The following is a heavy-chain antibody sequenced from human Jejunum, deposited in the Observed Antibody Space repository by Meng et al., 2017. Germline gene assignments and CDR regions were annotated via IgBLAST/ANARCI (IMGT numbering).Heavy chain of an antibody. Sequence: ASVKVSCKSSGYTFIHNYIHWVRQAPGQGLEWMGRINPNSGDTQYAQKFQGRVTMTRDTSTTTVYMDLNRLTSDDTATYYCARDLFLVTVTGLALDYWGQGTPVTVSS. CDR2: INPNSGDT. J-gene: IGHJ4*02. V-gene: IGHV1-2*06. CDR1: GYTFIHNY. D-gene: IGHD6-19*01. CDR3: ARDLFLVTVTGLALDY.